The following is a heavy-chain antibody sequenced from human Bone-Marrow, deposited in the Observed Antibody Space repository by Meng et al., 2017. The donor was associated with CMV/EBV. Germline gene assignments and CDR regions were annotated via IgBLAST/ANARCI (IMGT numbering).Heavy chain of an antibody. J-gene: IGHJ4*02. Sequence: ASVKVSCKASGYTFTTYGICWVRQAPGEGLEWVGWITAHNGYTNYAQNLQDRVTMTTDTSTSTVYMELRSLRSDDTAVYYCARFYDTSGADYWGQGTLVTVSS. CDR2: ITAHNGYT. CDR1: GYTFTTYG. V-gene: IGHV1-18*01. D-gene: IGHD3-22*01. CDR3: ARFYDTSGADY.